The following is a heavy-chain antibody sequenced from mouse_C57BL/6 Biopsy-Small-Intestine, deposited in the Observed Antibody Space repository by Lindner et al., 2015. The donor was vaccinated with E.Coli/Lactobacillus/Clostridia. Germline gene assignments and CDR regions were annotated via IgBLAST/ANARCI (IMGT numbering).Heavy chain of an antibody. CDR2: IYPGDGDT. V-gene: IGHV1-82*01. D-gene: IGHD2-5*01. J-gene: IGHJ4*01. Sequence: LQESGPELVKPGASVKISCKASGYAFSGSWMNWVKQRPGKGLEWIGRIYPGDGDTNYNGKFKGKATLTADKSSSTAYLQLSSLTSEDTAVYYCTTYSKRDYAMDYWGQGTSVTVSS. CDR1: GYAFSGSW. CDR3: TTYSKRDYAMDY.